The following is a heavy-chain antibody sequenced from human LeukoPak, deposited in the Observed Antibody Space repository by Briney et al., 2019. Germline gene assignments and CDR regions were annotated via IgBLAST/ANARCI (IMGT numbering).Heavy chain of an antibody. CDR3: AELGITMIGGV. Sequence: GGSLRLSCAVSGFTFSSYSMTWVRQAPGKGLEWVSYISSSGSTIYYADSVKGRFTISRDNAKNSLYLQMNSLRAEDTAVYYCAELGITMIGGVWGKGTTVTISS. V-gene: IGHV3-48*04. CDR1: GFTFSSYS. D-gene: IGHD3-10*02. J-gene: IGHJ6*04. CDR2: ISSSGSTI.